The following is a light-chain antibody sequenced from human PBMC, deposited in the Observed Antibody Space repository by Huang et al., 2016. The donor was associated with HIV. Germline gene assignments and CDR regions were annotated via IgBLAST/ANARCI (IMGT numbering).Light chain of an antibody. CDR2: DAT. Sequence: EIVLTQSPATLSLSPGERATPSCRASQNITSFLAWYRQKPGQAPRPRIFDATNRATGTPARFSGSGSGTDFTLTIHSLEPEDFAVYYCQQRIQWPRLTFGGGTRVEMK. V-gene: IGKV3-11*01. CDR3: QQRIQWPRLT. J-gene: IGKJ4*01. CDR1: QNITSF.